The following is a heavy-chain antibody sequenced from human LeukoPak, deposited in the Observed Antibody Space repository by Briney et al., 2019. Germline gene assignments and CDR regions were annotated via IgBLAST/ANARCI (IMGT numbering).Heavy chain of an antibody. D-gene: IGHD4-23*01. V-gene: IGHV3-23*01. J-gene: IGHJ4*02. CDR2: ISGSDTST. CDR3: AKGGNSYFDY. Sequence: SGGSLRLSCAASGFTFSTYAMSWVRQAPGKGLEWVSVISGSDTSTYYADSVRGRFTISRDNSKNTVYVQMSSLRAEDTAVYYCAKGGNSYFDYWGQGTLLTVSS. CDR1: GFTFSTYA.